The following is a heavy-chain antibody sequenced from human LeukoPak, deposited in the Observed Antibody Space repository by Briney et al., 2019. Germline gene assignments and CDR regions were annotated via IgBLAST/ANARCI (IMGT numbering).Heavy chain of an antibody. D-gene: IGHD6-13*01. CDR1: GGSNSSYY. Sequence: SETLSLTCTVSGGSNSSYYWSWIRQPPGRGLEWIGYVYYSGSTNYNSSLKSRVTISVDTSQNQFSLNLRSVTAADTAVYYCARHEAGTYLQYWGQGALVIVSA. J-gene: IGHJ4*02. V-gene: IGHV4-59*08. CDR2: VYYSGST. CDR3: ARHEAGTYLQY.